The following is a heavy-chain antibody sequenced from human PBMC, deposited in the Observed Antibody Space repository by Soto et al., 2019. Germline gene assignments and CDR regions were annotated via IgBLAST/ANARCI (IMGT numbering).Heavy chain of an antibody. J-gene: IGHJ6*02. Sequence: QVQLVQSGGEVKKPGASVKVSCKTSGYSFTTYGISWVRQAPGQGLERMGRVSAYNGNTNYAQKLQDTVTMTTDTSTSTAYMELRSLRSDDTAVYYCAREGPAPYYYYGMDVWGQGSTVTVSS. V-gene: IGHV1-18*01. CDR1: GYSFTTYG. CDR3: AREGPAPYYYYGMDV. CDR2: VSAYNGNT.